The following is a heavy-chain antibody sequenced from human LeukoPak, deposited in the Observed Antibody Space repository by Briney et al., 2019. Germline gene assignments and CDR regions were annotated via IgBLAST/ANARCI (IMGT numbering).Heavy chain of an antibody. CDR1: GFTFTSYA. CDR2: ISGSGSSGST. V-gene: IGHV3-23*01. D-gene: IGHD3-22*01. Sequence: GGSLRLSCAASGFTFTSYAMSWVRQAPGKGLEWVSGISGSGSSGSTYYADSVKGRFTISRDNSKNTLYLQMNTLRAEDTAVYYCAKSARRITTIRVLNIGRPYFDYWGQGTLVTVSS. J-gene: IGHJ4*02. CDR3: AKSARRITTIRVLNIGRPYFDY.